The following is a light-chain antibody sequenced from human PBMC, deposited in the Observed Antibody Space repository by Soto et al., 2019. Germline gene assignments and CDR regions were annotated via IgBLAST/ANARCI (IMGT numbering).Light chain of an antibody. CDR2: GAS. J-gene: IGKJ1*01. Sequence: EIVLTQSPGTLSLSPGERATLSFMASQSVSNNYLAWYQQKPGQAPRLLIHGASNRATGIPDRFSGSGSGTDFTLTISRLEPEDFAVYYCQQYGSSGTFGQGTKVDIK. V-gene: IGKV3-20*01. CDR1: QSVSNNY. CDR3: QQYGSSGT.